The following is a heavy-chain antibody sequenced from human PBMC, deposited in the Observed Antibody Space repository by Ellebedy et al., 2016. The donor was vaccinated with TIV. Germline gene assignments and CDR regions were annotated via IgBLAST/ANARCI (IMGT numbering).Heavy chain of an antibody. D-gene: IGHD3-16*01. J-gene: IGHJ6*02. V-gene: IGHV3-13*01. CDR1: GYTFSDHY. Sequence: GGSLRLSXAASGYTFSDHYMTWIRQAPGKGLEWVASIDNAGDTYYPGSVKGRFTISRENAKNSLYLQMNSLRVEDTAVYYCTRFEIISGGGYGMDVWGQGATVTVSS. CDR2: IDNAGDT. CDR3: TRFEIISGGGYGMDV.